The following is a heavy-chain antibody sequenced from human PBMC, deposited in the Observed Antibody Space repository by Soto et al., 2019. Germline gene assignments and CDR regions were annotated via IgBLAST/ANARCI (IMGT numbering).Heavy chain of an antibody. J-gene: IGHJ4*02. Sequence: PGGSLRLSCAVSGFTFSDYAMTWVRQAPGKGLEWVSHTSGNGGSTYYADSVKGRFTISRDNSRDTMHLQMNSLRAEDTALYYCTRILVIAARGVEPFDYWGQGALVTVSS. V-gene: IGHV3-23*01. CDR1: GFTFSDYA. D-gene: IGHD6-6*01. CDR2: TSGNGGST. CDR3: TRILVIAARGVEPFDY.